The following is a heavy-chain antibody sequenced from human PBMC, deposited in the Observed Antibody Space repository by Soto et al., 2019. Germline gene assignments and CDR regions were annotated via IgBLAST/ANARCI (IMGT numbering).Heavy chain of an antibody. CDR3: VEQQSSSPYRFDP. CDR2: FIRIFGTS. Sequence: SAKVSCKHFRGTFSFNAISWVRQAPGQGLEWMGGFIRIFGTSNYAQKFQGRVTITADEFTNTAYMDLSSQRSEDTAVYYCVEQQSSSPYRFDPWGQGTLVTVSS. CDR1: RGTFSFNA. D-gene: IGHD6-13*01. J-gene: IGHJ5*02. V-gene: IGHV1-69*13.